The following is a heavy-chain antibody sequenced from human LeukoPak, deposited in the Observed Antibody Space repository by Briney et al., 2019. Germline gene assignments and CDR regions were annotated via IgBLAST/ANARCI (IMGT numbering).Heavy chain of an antibody. V-gene: IGHV3-30-3*01. Sequence: GGSLRLSCAASGFSFSSYAMHWVRQAPGKGLEWVAVISYDGSNKYYADSVKGRFTIPRDNSKHTLFLQMNSLRAEDTAVFYCARDLGRYGGKTQFDYWGQGTLVTVSS. CDR2: ISYDGSNK. D-gene: IGHD4-23*01. CDR3: ARDLGRYGGKTQFDY. CDR1: GFSFSSYA. J-gene: IGHJ4*02.